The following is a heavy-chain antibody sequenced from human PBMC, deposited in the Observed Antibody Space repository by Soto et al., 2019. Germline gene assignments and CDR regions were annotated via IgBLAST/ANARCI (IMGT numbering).Heavy chain of an antibody. V-gene: IGHV4-34*01. Sequence: WETLSLTCAVYGGSFSGYYWSWIRQPPGKGLEWIGEINHSGSTNYNPSLKSRVTISVDTSKNQFSLKLSSVTAADTAVYYCARAPYQLLYWFDPWGQGTLVTVSS. D-gene: IGHD2-2*01. CDR1: GGSFSGYY. J-gene: IGHJ5*02. CDR2: INHSGST. CDR3: ARAPYQLLYWFDP.